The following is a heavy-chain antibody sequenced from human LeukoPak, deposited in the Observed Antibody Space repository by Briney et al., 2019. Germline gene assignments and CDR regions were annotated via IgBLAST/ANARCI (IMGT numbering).Heavy chain of an antibody. CDR2: IDSSSYYI. CDR3: PTAPVPGIFNY. D-gene: IGHD6-19*01. Sequence: GGSLRLSCAASGFTFSSYSMKWVRQAPGKGLEWISYIDSSSYYIYYADSVKGRFTISRDNAKNSLYVQMNSLRAEDTAVYFCPTAPVPGIFNYWGQATLVSVSS. V-gene: IGHV3-21*05. CDR1: GFTFSSYS. J-gene: IGHJ4*02.